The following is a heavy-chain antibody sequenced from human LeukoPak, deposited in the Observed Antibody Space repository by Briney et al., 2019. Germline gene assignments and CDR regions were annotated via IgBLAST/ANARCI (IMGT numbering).Heavy chain of an antibody. V-gene: IGHV4-39*01. CDR1: GVSMSSSPYY. Sequence: SQTLSLTCTVSGVSMSSSPYYWGWIRQPPGKGLEWFAPIYDSGNTNYNPSLRSRLTISVDTSRNQFSLKLSSVTAADTAVYYCARHDCDSSRCSVNWFDPWGQGTLVTVSS. CDR2: IYDSGNT. D-gene: IGHD2/OR15-2a*01. J-gene: IGHJ5*02. CDR3: ARHDCDSSRCSVNWFDP.